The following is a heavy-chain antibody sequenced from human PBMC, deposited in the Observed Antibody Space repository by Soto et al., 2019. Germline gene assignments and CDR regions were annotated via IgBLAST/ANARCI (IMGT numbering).Heavy chain of an antibody. V-gene: IGHV3-49*04. CDR1: GFTFGDYA. CDR3: TRNGGGNPRITIFGVAPRSYGMDV. D-gene: IGHD3-3*01. CDR2: IRSKAYGGTT. J-gene: IGHJ6*02. Sequence: LRLSCTASGFTFGDYAMSWARQAPGKGLEWVGFIRSKAYGGTTEYAASVKGRFTISRDDSKSIAYLQMNSLQTEDTAVYYCTRNGGGNPRITIFGVAPRSYGMDVWGQGTTVTVSS.